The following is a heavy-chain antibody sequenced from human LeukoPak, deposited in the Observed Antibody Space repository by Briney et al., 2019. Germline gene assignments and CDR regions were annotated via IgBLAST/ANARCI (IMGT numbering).Heavy chain of an antibody. CDR1: TFTFSSYG. CDR2: ISYNGSNK. J-gene: IGHJ4*02. Sequence: GGSLRLSCAASTFTFSSYGMHWVRQAPGKGLEWVAVISYNGSNKYYADSVKGQFTISRDNSKNTLYLQMNSLRAEDTAVYYCAKVVRELDYWGQGTLVTVSA. D-gene: IGHD1-26*01. V-gene: IGHV3-30*18. CDR3: AKVVRELDY.